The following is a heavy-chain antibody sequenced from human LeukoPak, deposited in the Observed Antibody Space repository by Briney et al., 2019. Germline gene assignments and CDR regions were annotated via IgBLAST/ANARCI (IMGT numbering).Heavy chain of an antibody. CDR2: IYYTGST. CDR1: GGTISSYY. CDR3: ARTYYYYYMDV. V-gene: IGHV4-59*01. Sequence: ASETLSLTCTVSGGTISSYYWSWIRQPAGKGLEWIGYIYYTGSTNYNPSLKSRVTISVDTSKNQFSLKLSSVTAADTAVYYCARTYYYYYMDVWGKGTTVTVSS. J-gene: IGHJ6*03.